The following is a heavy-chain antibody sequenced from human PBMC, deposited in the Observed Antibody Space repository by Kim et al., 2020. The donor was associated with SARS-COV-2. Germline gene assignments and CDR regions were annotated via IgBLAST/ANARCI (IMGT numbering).Heavy chain of an antibody. J-gene: IGHJ4*02. CDR2: ISSSGTAT. CDR1: GFTFSGYS. Sequence: GGSLRLSCAASGFTFSGYSMTWVRQAPGRGLELVSYISSSGTATYYSDSVKGRFTISRDNVKKSLYLQMNSLRGEDTAVYYCARETSYSFDCWGQGTLVTVSS. D-gene: IGHD4-4*01. CDR3: ARETSYSFDC. V-gene: IGHV3-48*01.